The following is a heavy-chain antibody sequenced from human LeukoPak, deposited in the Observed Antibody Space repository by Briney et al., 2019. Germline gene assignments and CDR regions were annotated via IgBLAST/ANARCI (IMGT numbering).Heavy chain of an antibody. CDR1: GGSFSGYY. D-gene: IGHD2-2*01. Sequence: PSETLSLTCAVYGGSFSGYYWSWIRQPPGKGLEWIGEINHSGSTNYNPSLKSRVTISVDTSKNQFSLKLSSVTAADTAVYYCARRWGYCSSTSCYAGSVSYFDYWGQGTLVTVSS. J-gene: IGHJ4*02. CDR3: ARRWGYCSSTSCYAGSVSYFDY. CDR2: INHSGST. V-gene: IGHV4-34*01.